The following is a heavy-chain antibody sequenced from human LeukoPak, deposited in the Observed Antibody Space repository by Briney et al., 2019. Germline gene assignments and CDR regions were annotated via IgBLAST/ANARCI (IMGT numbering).Heavy chain of an antibody. J-gene: IGHJ4*02. D-gene: IGHD1-26*01. CDR3: AAAVGVDDTYYFDY. CDR2: IYHSGST. CDR1: GDSISSSNW. V-gene: IGHV4-4*02. Sequence: PSETLSLTCAVSGDSISSSNWWSWVRQPPGKGLEWIGEIYHSGSTNYNPSLKSRVTISVDKSKNQFSLKLSSVTAADTAVYYCAAAVGVDDTYYFDYWGQGTLVTVSS.